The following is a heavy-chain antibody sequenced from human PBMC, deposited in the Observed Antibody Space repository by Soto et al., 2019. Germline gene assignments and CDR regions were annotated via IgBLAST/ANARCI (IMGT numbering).Heavy chain of an antibody. V-gene: IGHV1-69*08. CDR1: GGTFSSYT. CDR3: ARDRRDGYFDY. CDR2: IIPILGIA. Sequence: QVQLVQSGAEVKKPGSSVKFSCKASGGTFSSYTISWVRQALGQGLEWMGRIIPILGIANYAQKFQGRVTITADKSTSTAYMELSSLRSEDTAVYYCARDRRDGYFDYWGQGTLVTVSS. J-gene: IGHJ4*02.